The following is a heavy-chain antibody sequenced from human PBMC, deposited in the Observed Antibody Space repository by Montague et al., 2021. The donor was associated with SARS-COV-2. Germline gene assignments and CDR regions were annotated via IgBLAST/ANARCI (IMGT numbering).Heavy chain of an antibody. CDR2: INHSGST. J-gene: IGHJ4*02. D-gene: IGHD1-26*01. Sequence: SXTLSLTCAVYGGSFSGYYWSWIRQPPGKGLEWIGEINHSGSTNYNPSLKSRVTISVDTSKNQFSLKLSSVTPEDTAVYYCARTSASSDYWGQGTLVTVSS. CDR3: ARTSASSDY. V-gene: IGHV4-34*01. CDR1: GGSFSGYY.